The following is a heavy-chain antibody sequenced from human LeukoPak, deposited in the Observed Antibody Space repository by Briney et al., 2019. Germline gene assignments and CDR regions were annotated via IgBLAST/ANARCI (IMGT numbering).Heavy chain of an antibody. CDR2: INHSGST. CDR3: ASQSSGWSGMDV. Sequence: PSQTLSLTCTVSGGSISSGGYYWSWIRQPPGKGLEWIGEINHSGSTNYNPSLKSRVTISVDTSKNQFSLKLSSVTAADTAVYYCASQSSGWSGMDVWGQGTTVTVSS. V-gene: IGHV4-30-2*01. J-gene: IGHJ6*02. CDR1: GGSISSGGYY. D-gene: IGHD6-19*01.